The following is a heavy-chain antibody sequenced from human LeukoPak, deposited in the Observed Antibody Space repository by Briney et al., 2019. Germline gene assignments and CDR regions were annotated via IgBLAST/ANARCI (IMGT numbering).Heavy chain of an antibody. D-gene: IGHD5-24*01. CDR2: ISGSGGST. J-gene: IGHJ6*03. V-gene: IGHV3-23*01. CDR1: GFTFSSYA. Sequence: GGSLRLSCAASGFTFSSYAMSWVRQAPGKGLEWVSAISGSGGSTYYADSVKGRFTISRDNSKNTLYLQMNGLRAEDTAVYYCAKVRDGYNYIYYYYYMDVWGKGTTVTISS. CDR3: AKVRDGYNYIYYYYYMDV.